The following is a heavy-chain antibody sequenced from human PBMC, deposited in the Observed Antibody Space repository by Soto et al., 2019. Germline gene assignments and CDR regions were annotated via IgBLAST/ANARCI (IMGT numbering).Heavy chain of an antibody. CDR3: ARGRYGDY. CDR1: GYAFTTYG. D-gene: IGHD1-1*01. CDR2: ISAHNGNT. J-gene: IGHJ4*02. Sequence: QVHLVQSGAEVKKPGASVKVSCKGSGYAFTTYGITRVRQAPGQGLEWMGWISAHNGNTNYAQKLQGRVTVTRDTSTSTAYMDLRSLRSADTAVYYGARGRYGDYWGQGALVTVSS. V-gene: IGHV1-18*01.